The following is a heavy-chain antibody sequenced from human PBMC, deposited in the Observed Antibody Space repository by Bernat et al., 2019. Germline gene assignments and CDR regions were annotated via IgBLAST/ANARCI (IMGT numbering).Heavy chain of an antibody. Sequence: QVQLVQSGAEVKKPGSSVKVSCKASGGTFSSYAISWVRQAPGQGLEWLGRINPILSITNYAQKFQGTVTITADKSTSTAYMELSSLRSDDTAVYYCAKSPFYFDSSGSDETFYYHYYHLDVWGQGTTVTVSS. CDR2: INPILSIT. CDR3: AKSPFYFDSSGSDETFYYHYYHLDV. CDR1: GGTFSSYA. J-gene: IGHJ6*02. V-gene: IGHV1-69*04. D-gene: IGHD3-22*01.